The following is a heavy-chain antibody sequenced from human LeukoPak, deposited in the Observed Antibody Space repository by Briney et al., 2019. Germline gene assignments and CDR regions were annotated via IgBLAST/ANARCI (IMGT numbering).Heavy chain of an antibody. J-gene: IGHJ4*02. CDR1: GYTFTGYY. V-gene: IGHV1-2*02. D-gene: IGHD5-12*01. Sequence: ASVKVSCKASGYTFTGYYMHWVRQAPGQGLEWMGWINPNSGGTNYAQKFQGRVTMARDTSISTAYMELSGMRSDDTAVYYCARGLGNSGYYVIDYWGQGTLVIVSS. CDR2: INPNSGGT. CDR3: ARGLGNSGYYVIDY.